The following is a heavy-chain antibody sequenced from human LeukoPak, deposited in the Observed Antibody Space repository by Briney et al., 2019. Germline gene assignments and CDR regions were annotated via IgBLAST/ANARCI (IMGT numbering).Heavy chain of an antibody. Sequence: PGGSLRLSCAASGFTFSSAWMTWVRQAPGKGLEYVARIKSKVDGETTDCIAPVKGRFIISRDDSKNTLYLQMNSLRTEDTAVYYCSRRFWTGYYDSWGQGTLVTVSS. CDR1: GFTFSSAW. V-gene: IGHV3-15*01. CDR2: IKSKVDGETT. CDR3: SRRFWTGYYDS. J-gene: IGHJ4*02. D-gene: IGHD3/OR15-3a*01.